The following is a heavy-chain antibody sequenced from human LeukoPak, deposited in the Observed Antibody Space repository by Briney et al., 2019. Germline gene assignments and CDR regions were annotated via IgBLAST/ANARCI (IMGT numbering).Heavy chain of an antibody. CDR1: GGTFSTYA. V-gene: IGHV1-69*01. CDR3: ATLSPRDP. Sequence: SVTVSCKPSGGTFSTYAFSWVRQAPGQGLEWLGAIMPKLGIANHAQKFQGRVTITSDESTTTAYMELTTLTSKDTPVYYCATLSPRDPWGQGTLVPVSS. J-gene: IGHJ5*02. CDR2: IMPKLGIA. D-gene: IGHD3-10*01.